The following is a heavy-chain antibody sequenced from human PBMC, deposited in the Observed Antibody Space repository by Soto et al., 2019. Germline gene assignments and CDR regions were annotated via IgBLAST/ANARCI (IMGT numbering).Heavy chain of an antibody. CDR3: TRDLLVGVVRGVINDPKRNYYMDV. Sequence: PGGSLRLSCTASGFTFGDYAMSWFRQAPGKGLEWVGFIRSKAYGGTTEYAASVKGRFTISRDDSKSIAYLQMNSLKTEDTAVYYCTRDLLVGVVRGVINDPKRNYYMDVWGKGTTVTVSS. CDR1: GFTFGDYA. D-gene: IGHD3-10*01. J-gene: IGHJ6*03. V-gene: IGHV3-49*03. CDR2: IRSKAYGGTT.